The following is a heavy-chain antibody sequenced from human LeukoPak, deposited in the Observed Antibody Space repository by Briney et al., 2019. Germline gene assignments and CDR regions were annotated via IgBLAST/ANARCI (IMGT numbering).Heavy chain of an antibody. CDR2: IYYSGST. CDR1: GGSISSGDYY. Sequence: SETLSLSCTVSGGSISSGDYYWSWLREPPGKGLEWIGYIYYSGSTYYNPSLKSRVTISVDTSKSQFSLKLSSVTAADTAVYYCARVDRSGSYYNVFDPWGQGTLVTVSS. V-gene: IGHV4-30-4*01. CDR3: ARVDRSGSYYNVFDP. D-gene: IGHD3-10*01. J-gene: IGHJ5*02.